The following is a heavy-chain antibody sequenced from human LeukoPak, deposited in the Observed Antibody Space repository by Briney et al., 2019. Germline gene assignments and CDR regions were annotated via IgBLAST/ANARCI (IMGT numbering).Heavy chain of an antibody. J-gene: IGHJ1*01. CDR1: GGSISSGSYY. CDR2: IYTSGST. CDR3: ARDSHGGNSVASHFQH. Sequence: PSETLSLTCTVSGGSISSGSYYWSWIRQPAGKGLEWIGRIYTSGSTNYNPSLKSRVTISVDTSKNQFSLKLSSVTAADTAVYYCARDSHGGNSVASHFQHWGQGTLVTVSS. D-gene: IGHD4-23*01. V-gene: IGHV4-61*02.